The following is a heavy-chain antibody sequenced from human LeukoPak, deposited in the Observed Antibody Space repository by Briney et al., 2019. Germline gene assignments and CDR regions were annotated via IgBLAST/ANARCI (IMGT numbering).Heavy chain of an antibody. Sequence: PGGSLRLSCAASGFTFSSYSMNWVRQAPGKGLEWVSSISSSSSYIYYADSVKGRFTISRDNAKNSLYLQMNSLRAEDTAVYYCARGIRELPLPDAFDIWGQGIMVTVSS. V-gene: IGHV3-21*01. CDR2: ISSSSSYI. J-gene: IGHJ3*02. D-gene: IGHD1-26*01. CDR3: ARGIRELPLPDAFDI. CDR1: GFTFSSYS.